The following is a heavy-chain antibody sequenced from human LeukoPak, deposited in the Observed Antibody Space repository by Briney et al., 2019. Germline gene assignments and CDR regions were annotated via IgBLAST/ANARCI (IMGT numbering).Heavy chain of an antibody. D-gene: IGHD6-13*01. CDR2: MNPNSGNT. J-gene: IGHJ6*02. V-gene: IGHV1-8*01. CDR3: ARDALAAAGKDV. CDR1: GYTFTSYD. Sequence: GASVKVSCKASGYTFTSYDINWVRQATGQGLEWMGWMNPNSGNTGYAQKFQGRVTMTRNTSISTAYMELSSLRSEDTAVYYCARDALAAAGKDVWGQGTTVTVSS.